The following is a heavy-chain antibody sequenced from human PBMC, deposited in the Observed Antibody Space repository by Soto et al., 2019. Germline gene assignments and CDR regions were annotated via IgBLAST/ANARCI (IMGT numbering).Heavy chain of an antibody. CDR2: IIPIFGTA. CDR3: GSMKGLLWFGAHYYYGMDV. V-gene: IGHV1-69*06. CDR1: GGTFSSYA. J-gene: IGHJ6*02. D-gene: IGHD3-10*01. Sequence: GASVKVSCKASGGTFSSYAISWVRQAPGQGLEWMGGIIPIFGTANYAQKFQGRVTITADKSTSTAYMELSSLRSEDTAVYYCGSMKGLLWFGAHYYYGMDVWGQGTTVTVSS.